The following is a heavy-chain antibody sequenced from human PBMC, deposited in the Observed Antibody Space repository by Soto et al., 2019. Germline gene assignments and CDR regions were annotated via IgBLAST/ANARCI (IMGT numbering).Heavy chain of an antibody. Sequence: EVQLVESGGGLVQPGESLRLSCAASGFTFSDHYMDWVRQAPGKGLELVGRTRRPAYSYTTEYVASVEGRFTISRDDSKNSLYLQMNSLKTEDTAVYYCARERSGRYGYDYWGQGTLVTVSS. V-gene: IGHV3-72*01. J-gene: IGHJ4*02. CDR3: ARERSGRYGYDY. CDR2: TRRPAYSYTT. D-gene: IGHD5-18*01. CDR1: GFTFSDHY.